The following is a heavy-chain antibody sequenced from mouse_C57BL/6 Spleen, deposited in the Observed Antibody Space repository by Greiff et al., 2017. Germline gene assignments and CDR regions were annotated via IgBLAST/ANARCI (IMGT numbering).Heavy chain of an antibody. CDR3: ARDYYYGSSAWFAY. J-gene: IGHJ3*01. V-gene: IGHV1-19*01. CDR2: INPYNGGT. CDR1: GYTFTDYY. D-gene: IGHD1-1*01. Sequence: EVQLQQSGPVLVKPGASVKMSCKASGYTFTDYYMNWVKQSHGKSLEWIGVINPYNGGTSYNQKFKGKATLTVDKSSSTAYMELNSLTSEDSAVYYCARDYYYGSSAWFAYWGQGTLVTVSA.